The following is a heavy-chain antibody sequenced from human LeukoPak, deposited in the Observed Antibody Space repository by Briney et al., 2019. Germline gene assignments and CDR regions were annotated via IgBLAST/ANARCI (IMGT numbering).Heavy chain of an antibody. D-gene: IGHD3-3*01. J-gene: IGHJ5*02. V-gene: IGHV3-21*01. CDR2: ISSSSSYI. CDR1: GFTFSSYS. CDR3: ARDYDFWSGALFDP. Sequence: PGGSLRLSCAASGFTFSSYSMIWVRQAPGKGLEWVSSISSSSSYIYYPDSVKGRFTISRDNAKNSLYLQMNSLRAEDTAVYYCARDYDFWSGALFDPWGQGTLVTVSS.